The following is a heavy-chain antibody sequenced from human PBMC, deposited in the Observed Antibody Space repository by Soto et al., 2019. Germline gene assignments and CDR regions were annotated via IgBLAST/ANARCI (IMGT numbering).Heavy chain of an antibody. D-gene: IGHD3-10*01. CDR1: GFTFSSYS. V-gene: IGHV3-21*01. Sequence: GGSLRLSCAASGFTFSSYSMNWVRQAPGKGLEWVSSISSSSSYIYYADSVKGRFTISRDNAKNSLYLQMNSLRAEDTAVYYCATPLARGRVDYWGQGTLVTVSS. J-gene: IGHJ4*02. CDR3: ATPLARGRVDY. CDR2: ISSSSSYI.